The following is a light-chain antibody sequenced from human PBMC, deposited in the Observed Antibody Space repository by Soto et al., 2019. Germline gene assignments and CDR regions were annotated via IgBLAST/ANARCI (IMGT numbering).Light chain of an antibody. CDR3: QQYRDSPYT. CDR1: LSVSGSY. V-gene: IGKV3-20*01. CDR2: GAS. J-gene: IGKJ2*01. Sequence: DIVLTQSQGTLSLSLGERATLSCRASLSVSGSYLAWYQQRPGQAPRLLIYGASTRATGVPDRFSGSGSGNDFTLTISWLEPEDFAVYYCQQYRDSPYTFGQGTNLEIK.